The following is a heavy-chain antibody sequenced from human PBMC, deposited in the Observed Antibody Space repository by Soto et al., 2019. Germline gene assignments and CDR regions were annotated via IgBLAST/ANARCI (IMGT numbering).Heavy chain of an antibody. J-gene: IGHJ3*02. CDR2: IRSKANSYAT. Sequence: GGSLRLSCAASGFTFSGSAMHWVRQASGKGLEWVGRIRSKANSYATAYAASVKGRFTISRDDSKNTAYLQMNSPKTEDTAVYYCTSALLLWFGEIDAFDIWGQGTMVTVSS. CDR1: GFTFSGSA. CDR3: TSALLLWFGEIDAFDI. D-gene: IGHD3-10*01. V-gene: IGHV3-73*01.